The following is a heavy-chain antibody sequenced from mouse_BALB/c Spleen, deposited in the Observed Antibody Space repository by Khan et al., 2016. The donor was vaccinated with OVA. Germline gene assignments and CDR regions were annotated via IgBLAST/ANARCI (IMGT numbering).Heavy chain of an antibody. CDR3: ARRAYDCGSEGFAY. CDR2: VSTGGGYT. D-gene: IGHD1-1*01. CDR1: GFTFSTYG. V-gene: IGHV5-6*01. J-gene: IGHJ3*01. Sequence: EVELVESGGDLVKPGGSLKLSCAASGFTFSTYGMSWVRQTPDKRLEWVATVSTGGGYTYYPASVKGRFTISRDNAKNTLYLHMRSLKSEDTTMFVGARRAYDCGSEGFAYWGQGTLVTVSA.